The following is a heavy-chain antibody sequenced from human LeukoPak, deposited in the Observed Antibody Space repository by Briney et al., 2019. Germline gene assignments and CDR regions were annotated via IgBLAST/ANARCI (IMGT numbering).Heavy chain of an antibody. D-gene: IGHD1-14*01. CDR2: IIPIFGTA. CDR1: GGTFSSYA. J-gene: IGHJ3*02. CDR3: ARGHSNRGAFDI. Sequence: SVKVSCKASGGTFSSYAISWVRQAPGQGLEWMGGIIPIFGTANYAQKFQGRVTIATDESTSTAYMELSSLRSEDTAVYYCARGHSNRGAFDIWGQGTMVTGSS. V-gene: IGHV1-69*05.